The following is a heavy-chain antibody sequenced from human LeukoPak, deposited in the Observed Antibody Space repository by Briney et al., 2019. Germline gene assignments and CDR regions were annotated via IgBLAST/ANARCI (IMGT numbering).Heavy chain of an antibody. CDR1: GFTVSSNY. D-gene: IGHD7-27*01. V-gene: IGHV3-53*01. J-gene: IGHJ4*02. CDR3: TKTGSPWD. CDR2: IYSGGST. Sequence: PGGSLRLSCAASGFTVSSNYMSWVRQAPGKGLEWVSVIYSGGSTYYADSVKARFSISRDNSKNSLYLQMNSLRVEDTAMYYCTKTGSPWDWGQGTLVTVSS.